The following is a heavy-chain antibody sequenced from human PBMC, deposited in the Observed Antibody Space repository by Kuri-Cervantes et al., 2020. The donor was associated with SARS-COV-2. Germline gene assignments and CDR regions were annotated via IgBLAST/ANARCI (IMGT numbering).Heavy chain of an antibody. J-gene: IGHJ4*02. V-gene: IGHV4-4*07. CDR3: AKTPALQGNDY. D-gene: IGHD5-24*01. CDR2: IYTSGST. Sequence: LRLSCTVSGGSISSYYWSWIRQPAGKGLEWIGRIYTSGSTNYNPSLKSRVTMSVDTSKNQFSLKLSSVTAADTAVYYCAKTPALQGNDYWGQGTLVTVSS. CDR1: GGSISSYY.